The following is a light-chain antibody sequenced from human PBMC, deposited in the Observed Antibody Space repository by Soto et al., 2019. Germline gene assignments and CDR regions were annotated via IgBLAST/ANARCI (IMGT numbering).Light chain of an antibody. Sequence: EIGLTQSPGTLSLSPGERATLSCRASQSVSSNYLAWYQQKPGQAPRLLIYGASSRATGIPDRFSGSGSGTDSTLTISRLEPEDFAVYYCQHYNNWPWTFGQGTKVDIK. V-gene: IGKV3-20*01. CDR2: GAS. CDR1: QSVSSNY. J-gene: IGKJ1*01. CDR3: QHYNNWPWT.